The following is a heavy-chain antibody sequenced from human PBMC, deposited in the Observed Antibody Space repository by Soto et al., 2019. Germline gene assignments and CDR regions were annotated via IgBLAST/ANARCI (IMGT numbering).Heavy chain of an antibody. J-gene: IGHJ3*02. CDR3: ERPLLLENDAFDI. D-gene: IGHD3-10*01. CDR1: GFTFSSYE. CDR2: ISSSATTI. Sequence: PGGSLRLSCAASGFTFSSYEMNWVRQAPGKGLEWVSYISSSATTIYYADAVKGRFTLSRDNAQNSLYLQMKSLRAEDTGVYYSERPLLLENDAFDIWGQGTMVTVSS. V-gene: IGHV3-48*03.